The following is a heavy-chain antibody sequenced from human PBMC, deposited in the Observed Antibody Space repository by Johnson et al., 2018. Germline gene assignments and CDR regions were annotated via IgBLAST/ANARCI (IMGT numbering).Heavy chain of an antibody. CDR1: GFTLSTYA. D-gene: IGHD3-10*01. J-gene: IGHJ4*02. CDR2: ISGRDENT. Sequence: VQLVQSGGGLVQPGKSQRLSCAASGFTLSTYAMSWVRQVPEKGLEWVSVISGRDENTHYADSVQGRFTISRDNSRNALYVEMNSLTPEDTALYYCVRIGVGYSYGSGFDYWGQGTLVTVSS. CDR3: VRIGVGYSYGSGFDY. V-gene: IGHV3-23*04.